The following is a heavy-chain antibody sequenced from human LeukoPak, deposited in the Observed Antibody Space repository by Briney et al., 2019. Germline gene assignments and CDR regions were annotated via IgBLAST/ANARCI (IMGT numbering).Heavy chain of an antibody. CDR2: IYYSGST. Sequence: PSETLSLTCTVSGGSISSSSYYWGWIRQPPGKGLEWIGSIYYSGSTYYNPSLKSRVTIFVDTSKNQFSLKLSSVTAADTAVYYCASRIVVVTAGAFDIRGQGTMVTVSS. CDR3: ASRIVVVTAGAFDI. CDR1: GGSISSSSYY. D-gene: IGHD2-21*02. J-gene: IGHJ3*02. V-gene: IGHV4-39*01.